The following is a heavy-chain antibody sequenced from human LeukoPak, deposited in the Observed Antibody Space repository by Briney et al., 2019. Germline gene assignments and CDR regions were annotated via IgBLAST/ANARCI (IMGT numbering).Heavy chain of an antibody. CDR3: ARERGYSGYDHFDY. J-gene: IGHJ4*02. V-gene: IGHV4-4*07. Sequence: SGTLSLTCTVSGGSINSYYWSWIRQPAGKGLEWIGRIYTSGSTNYNPSLKSRVTMSVDTSKNQFSLKLSSVTAADTAVYYCARERGYSGYDHFDYWGQGTLVTVSS. D-gene: IGHD5-12*01. CDR2: IYTSGST. CDR1: GGSINSYY.